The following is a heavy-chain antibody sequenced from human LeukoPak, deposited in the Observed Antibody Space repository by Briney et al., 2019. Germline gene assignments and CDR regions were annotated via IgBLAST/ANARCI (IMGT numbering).Heavy chain of an antibody. Sequence: SETLSLTCAVYGGSFSGYYWSWIRQPPGKGLEWIGEINHSGSTNYNPSLKSRVTISVDTSKNQFSLKLSSVTAADTAVYYCARSGANYYDSSGYPYYYYYGMDVWGQGTTVTVSS. D-gene: IGHD3-22*01. CDR3: ARSGANYYDSSGYPYYYYYGMDV. CDR1: GGSFSGYY. J-gene: IGHJ6*02. V-gene: IGHV4-34*01. CDR2: INHSGST.